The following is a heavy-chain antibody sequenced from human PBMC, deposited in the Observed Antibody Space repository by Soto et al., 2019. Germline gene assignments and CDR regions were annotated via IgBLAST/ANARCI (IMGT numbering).Heavy chain of an antibody. D-gene: IGHD6-13*01. CDR1: GGSFSGYY. CDR3: ARRRRAATGPLDY. Sequence: SETLSLTCAVYGGSFSGYYWSWIRQPPGKGLEWIGEINHSGSTNYNPSHKSRVTISVDTSKNQFSLKLSSVTAADTAVYYCARRRRAATGPLDYWGQGTLVTVSS. J-gene: IGHJ4*02. CDR2: INHSGST. V-gene: IGHV4-34*01.